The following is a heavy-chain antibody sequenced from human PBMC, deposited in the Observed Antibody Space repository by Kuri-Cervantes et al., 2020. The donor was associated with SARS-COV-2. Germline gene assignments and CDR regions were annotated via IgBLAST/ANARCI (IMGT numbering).Heavy chain of an antibody. Sequence: GGSLRLSCAASGFTFSRYDIHWVRQAPGKGLEYVSAISSDGGYTFYADSLKGRFTVSRDNSKNTLYLQMGSLRAEDMAVYYCARRESWRGDFDIWGQGTMVTVSS. J-gene: IGHJ3*02. V-gene: IGHV3-64*02. CDR1: GFTFSRYD. CDR3: ARRESWRGDFDI. CDR2: ISSDGGYT. D-gene: IGHD3-3*01.